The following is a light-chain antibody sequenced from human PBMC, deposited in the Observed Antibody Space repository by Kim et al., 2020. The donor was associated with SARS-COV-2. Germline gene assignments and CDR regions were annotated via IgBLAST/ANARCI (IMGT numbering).Light chain of an antibody. V-gene: IGLV3-27*01. CDR1: VLAKKY. J-gene: IGLJ1*01. CDR2: KDN. Sequence: VSPGQTARITCSGDVLAKKYARWFQQKPGQAPVLVIYKDNARPSGIPERFSGSSSGTTVTLTISGAQVEDEADYFCYSAADNNLGVFGTGTKVTVL. CDR3: YSAADNNLGV.